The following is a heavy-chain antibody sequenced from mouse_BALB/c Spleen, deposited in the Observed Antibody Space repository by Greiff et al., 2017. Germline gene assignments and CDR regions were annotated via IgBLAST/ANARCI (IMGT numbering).Heavy chain of an antibody. CDR3: ARERVITTVVADY. D-gene: IGHD1-1*01. J-gene: IGHJ2*01. Sequence: EVQLQQSGPELVKPGASVKMSCKASGYTFTSYVMHWVKLKPGQGLEWIGYINPYNDGTKYNEKFKGKATLTSDKSSSTAYMELSSLTSEDSAVYYCARERVITTVVADYWGQGTTLTVSS. CDR2: INPYNDGT. CDR1: GYTFTSYV. V-gene: IGHV1-14*01.